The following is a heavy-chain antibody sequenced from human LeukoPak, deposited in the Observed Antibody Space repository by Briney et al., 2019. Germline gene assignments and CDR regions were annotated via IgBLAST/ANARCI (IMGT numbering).Heavy chain of an antibody. CDR3: TRAVEMATNFFDY. CDR1: GYTFSSYN. V-gene: IGHV1-46*01. Sequence: GASVKVSCKASGYTFSSYNMRWVRQAPGQGLEWMGVIDPSGGSTSYPQKFQGRVTMTRDMSTSTVYMELSSLRSEDTAVYYCTRAVEMATNFFDYWGQGTLVTVSS. J-gene: IGHJ4*02. D-gene: IGHD5-24*01. CDR2: IDPSGGST.